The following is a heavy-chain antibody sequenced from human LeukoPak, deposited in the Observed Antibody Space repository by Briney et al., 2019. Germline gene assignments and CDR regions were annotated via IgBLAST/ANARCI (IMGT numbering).Heavy chain of an antibody. CDR3: TRDSGTYNWFDP. V-gene: IGHV3-73*01. CDR2: TDKKDKGYATAT. Sequence: GGSLRLSCAASGFTFSGSAIHWVRQSSGKGLEWVGQTDKKDKGYATATAYAASVKGRFTISRDDSINTAYLQMKSLKTEDTALYYCTRDSGTYNWFDPWGQGTLVTVSS. J-gene: IGHJ5*02. CDR1: GFTFSGSA. D-gene: IGHD1-26*01.